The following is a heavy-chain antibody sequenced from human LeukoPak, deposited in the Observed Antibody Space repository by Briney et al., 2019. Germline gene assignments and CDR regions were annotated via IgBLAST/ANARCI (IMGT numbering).Heavy chain of an antibody. D-gene: IGHD7-27*01. CDR2: IDANAKTT. J-gene: IGHJ3*02. Sequence: GGSLRFSCAASGFTFSNYWLHWVRQAPGKGLVWVSRIDANAKTTSYADSVKGRFTISRDNAKNTLYLQMNSLRAEDTAVYYCARERDWGNAFDIWGQGTMVTVSS. CDR1: GFTFSNYW. V-gene: IGHV3-74*01. CDR3: ARERDWGNAFDI.